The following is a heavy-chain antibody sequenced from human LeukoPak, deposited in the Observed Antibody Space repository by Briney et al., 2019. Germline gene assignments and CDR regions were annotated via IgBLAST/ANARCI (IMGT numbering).Heavy chain of an antibody. J-gene: IGHJ4*02. CDR1: GFTFSSYA. CDR3: AKGTVTNPLIDY. D-gene: IGHD4-17*01. CDR2: ISGIGGST. Sequence: GGSLRLSCAASGFTFSSYAMSWVRQAPGKGLEGVSAISGIGGSTYYADAVKGRFTISRDNSKNTVYMQINSLRAEDTAVYYCAKGTVTNPLIDYWGQGTLVTVSS. V-gene: IGHV3-23*01.